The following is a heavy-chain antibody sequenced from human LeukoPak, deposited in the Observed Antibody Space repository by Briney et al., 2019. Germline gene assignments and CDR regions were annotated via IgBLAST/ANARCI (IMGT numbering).Heavy chain of an antibody. V-gene: IGHV3-23*03. D-gene: IGHD2-15*01. CDR2: IEGDGSGT. J-gene: IGHJ3*01. CDR3: AKDSLSQNEIFDPFDL. CDR1: RFIFSNYA. Sequence: GGSLRLACGASRFIFSNYAMTWVRQAPGKGLEWVSSIEGDGSGTYYADSVRGRFIVSRDNSKNTLFLQMNRLRAEDAAVYYCAKDSLSQNEIFDPFDLWGQGTLVTVSS.